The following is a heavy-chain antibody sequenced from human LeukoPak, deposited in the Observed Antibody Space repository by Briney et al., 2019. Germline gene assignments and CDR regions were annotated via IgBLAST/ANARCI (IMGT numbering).Heavy chain of an antibody. V-gene: IGHV4-39*07. J-gene: IGHJ4*02. Sequence: SETLSLTCTVSGGSISSSSYYWGWIRQPPGKGLEWIGSIFYSGSTYYNPSLKSRVTISVDTSKKEFSLKLSSVTAADTAVYYCARVYDFWSGYYDYWGQGTLVTVSS. D-gene: IGHD3-3*01. CDR2: IFYSGST. CDR3: ARVYDFWSGYYDY. CDR1: GGSISSSSYY.